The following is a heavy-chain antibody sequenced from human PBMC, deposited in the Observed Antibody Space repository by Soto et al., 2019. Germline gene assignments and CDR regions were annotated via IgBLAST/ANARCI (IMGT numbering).Heavy chain of an antibody. V-gene: IGHV3-30*18. CDR3: AKDYRIFIHYYGMDV. Sequence: QVQLVESGGGVVQPGRSLRLSCAASGFTFSSYGMHWVRQAPGKGLEWVAVISYDGSNKYYADSVKGRFTISRDNSKNTLYLQINSLRAEDTAVYYCAKDYRIFIHYYGMDVW. D-gene: IGHD3-3*01. J-gene: IGHJ6*01. CDR1: GFTFSSYG. CDR2: ISYDGSNK.